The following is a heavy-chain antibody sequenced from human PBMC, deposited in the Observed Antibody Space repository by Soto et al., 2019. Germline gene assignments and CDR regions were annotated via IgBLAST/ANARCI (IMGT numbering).Heavy chain of an antibody. Sequence: SETLSLTCTVSGGSISSSSYYWGWIRQPPGKGLEWIGSIYYSGSTYYNPSLKSRVTISVDTSKNQFSLKLSSATAADTAVYYCARRRDDFWSEEGFDYWGQGTLVTVSS. CDR1: GGSISSSSYY. CDR3: ARRRDDFWSEEGFDY. CDR2: IYYSGST. D-gene: IGHD3-3*01. J-gene: IGHJ4*02. V-gene: IGHV4-39*01.